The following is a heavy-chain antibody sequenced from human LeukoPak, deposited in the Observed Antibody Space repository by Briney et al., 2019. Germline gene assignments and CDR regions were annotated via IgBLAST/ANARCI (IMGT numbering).Heavy chain of an antibody. J-gene: IGHJ4*02. CDR3: AGHRGGAGYYSHGY. V-gene: IGHV3-66*02. Sequence: GGSLRLSCAASGFTVSSNYMSWVRQAPGKGLEWVSIIYSDGRTYYADSVKGRFTISRDNSKNTLYLQMNSLRAEDTAVYYCAGHRGGAGYYSHGYWGQGTLVTVSS. CDR2: IYSDGRT. D-gene: IGHD3-9*01. CDR1: GFTVSSNY.